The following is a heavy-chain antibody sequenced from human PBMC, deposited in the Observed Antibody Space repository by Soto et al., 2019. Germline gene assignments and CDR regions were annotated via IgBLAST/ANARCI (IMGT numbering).Heavy chain of an antibody. D-gene: IGHD6-19*01. V-gene: IGHV3-73*02. CDR1: GFTFSGSA. Sequence: EVQLVESGGGLVQPGGSLKLSCVASGFTFSGSAMHWVRQASGKGLEWVGRIRSKANSYATAYAASVKGRFTISRDDSKNTAYLQMNSLKTEDTAVYYCTRHPYAVAGRNYYYYGMDVWGQGTTVTVSS. J-gene: IGHJ6*02. CDR3: TRHPYAVAGRNYYYYGMDV. CDR2: IRSKANSYAT.